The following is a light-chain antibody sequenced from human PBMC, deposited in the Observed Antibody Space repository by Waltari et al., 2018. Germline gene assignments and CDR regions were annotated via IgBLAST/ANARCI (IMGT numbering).Light chain of an antibody. Sequence: IQLNQSTSFLSASVGDRVTITCRASQGLGSFLAWYQQNPGKAPKFLIYGASTLQDGVPSRFSGSGSGTEFTLTIRSLQPEDSASYYCQQLYGYPLTFGQGTKVEIK. CDR3: QQLYGYPLT. CDR2: GAS. CDR1: QGLGSF. J-gene: IGKJ1*01. V-gene: IGKV1-9*01.